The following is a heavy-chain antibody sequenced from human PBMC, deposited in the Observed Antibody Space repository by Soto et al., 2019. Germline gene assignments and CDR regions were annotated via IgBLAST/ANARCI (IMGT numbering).Heavy chain of an antibody. J-gene: IGHJ6*02. CDR1: GGSISAYY. CDR3: ARGGYSYGRYYGMDV. D-gene: IGHD5-18*01. Sequence: SETLSLTCTVSGGSISAYYWSWIRQPPGKELDWIGYIYYSGSTNYNPSLKSRVTISLDTSKNQFSLKLTSVTAADTALYYCARGGYSYGRYYGMDVWGQGTTVTVSS. V-gene: IGHV4-59*01. CDR2: IYYSGST.